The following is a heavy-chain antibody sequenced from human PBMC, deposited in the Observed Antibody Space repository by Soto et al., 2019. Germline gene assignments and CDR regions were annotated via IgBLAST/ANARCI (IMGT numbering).Heavy chain of an antibody. D-gene: IGHD1-7*01. CDR3: ARAPTWNYASKFDY. CDR1: GGTFSSYA. Sequence: QVQLVQSGAEVKKPGSSVKISCKASGGTFSSYAISWVRQAPGQGLEWMGGIIPIFGTANYAQKLQGRVTSTADESTSTAYAELSSRRAEDTAVYYCARAPTWNYASKFDYWCQGTLVTVSS. V-gene: IGHV1-69*01. CDR2: IIPIFGTA. J-gene: IGHJ4*02.